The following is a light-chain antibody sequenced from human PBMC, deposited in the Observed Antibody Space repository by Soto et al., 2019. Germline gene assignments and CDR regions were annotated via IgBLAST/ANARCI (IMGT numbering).Light chain of an antibody. Sequence: QSVLTQPASVSGSPGQSITISCTGTSSDVGGYNYVSWYQQHPGKAPKLMIYDVSNRPSGVSNRFSGSKSGNTASLSISGLQAEDDADYYCSSYTSSITLVFGGGTKLTVL. CDR3: SSYTSSITLV. CDR1: SSDVGGYNY. CDR2: DVS. J-gene: IGLJ2*01. V-gene: IGLV2-14*03.